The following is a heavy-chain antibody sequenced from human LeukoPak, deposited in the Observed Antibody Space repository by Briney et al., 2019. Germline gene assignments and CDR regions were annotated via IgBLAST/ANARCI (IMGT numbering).Heavy chain of an antibody. CDR1: GGSISSYY. CDR2: IYYSGIT. J-gene: IGHJ4*02. D-gene: IGHD3-10*01. Sequence: KASETLSLTCTVSGGSISSYYWSWIRQPPGKGLEWIGYIYYSGITNYNPSLKSRVTISVDTSKNQFSLKLSSVTAADTAVYYCARSRLAVRTPYDYWGQGTLVTVSS. V-gene: IGHV4-59*01. CDR3: ARSRLAVRTPYDY.